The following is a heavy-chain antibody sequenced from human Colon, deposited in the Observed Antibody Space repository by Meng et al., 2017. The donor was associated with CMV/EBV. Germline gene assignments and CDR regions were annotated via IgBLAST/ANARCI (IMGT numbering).Heavy chain of an antibody. Sequence: GYTCTADDISWVRQAPGQGLEWMGWVSTYNGKTDYLETLQGRVTMTTDTSTSTVYMELRDLTSDDTAVYYCARDHSSGNTYYGMDVWGQGTTVTVSS. CDR2: VSTYNGKT. CDR1: GYTCTADD. CDR3: ARDHSSGNTYYGMDV. D-gene: IGHD6-25*01. V-gene: IGHV1-18*01. J-gene: IGHJ6*02.